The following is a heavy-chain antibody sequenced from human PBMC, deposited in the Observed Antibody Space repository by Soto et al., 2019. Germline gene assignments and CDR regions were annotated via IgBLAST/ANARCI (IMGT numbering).Heavy chain of an antibody. CDR1: CHTFTSYG. CDR2: ISAYNGNT. J-gene: IGHJ5*02. D-gene: IGHD3-22*01. V-gene: IGHV1-18*01. Sequence: XSVKVSCKASCHTFTSYGISWVRQAPGQGLEWMGWISAYNGNTNYAQKLQGRVTMTTDTSTSTAYMELRSLRSDDTAVYYCARVVYYYDSSGYLEFVWFDPWGQGTLVTVSS. CDR3: ARVVYYYDSSGYLEFVWFDP.